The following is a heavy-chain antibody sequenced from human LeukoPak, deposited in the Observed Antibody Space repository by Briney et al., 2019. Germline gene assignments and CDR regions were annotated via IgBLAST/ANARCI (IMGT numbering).Heavy chain of an antibody. CDR1: GFTVSSNY. CDR2: IYSGGST. Sequence: QSGGSLRLSCAASGFTVSSNYMSWVRQAPGKGLEWVSVIYSGGSTYYADSVKGRFAISRDNSKNTLYLQMNSLRAEDTAVYYCARAIMVRGFAFDYWGQGTLVTVSS. D-gene: IGHD3-10*01. V-gene: IGHV3-66*01. J-gene: IGHJ4*02. CDR3: ARAIMVRGFAFDY.